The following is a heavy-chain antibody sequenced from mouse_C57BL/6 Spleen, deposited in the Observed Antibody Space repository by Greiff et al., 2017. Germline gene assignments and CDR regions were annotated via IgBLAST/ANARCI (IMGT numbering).Heavy chain of an antibody. V-gene: IGHV5-6*01. D-gene: IGHD1-1*01. CDR1: GFTFSSYG. J-gene: IGHJ2*01. CDR2: ISSGGSYT. CDR3: ARQGVYYGSSLDYFDY. Sequence: EVKVVESGGDLVKPGGSLKLSCAASGFTFSSYGMSWVRQTPDKRLEWVATISSGGSYTYYPDSVKGRFTISRDNAKNTLYLQMSSLKSEDTAMYYCARQGVYYGSSLDYFDYWGQGTTLTVSS.